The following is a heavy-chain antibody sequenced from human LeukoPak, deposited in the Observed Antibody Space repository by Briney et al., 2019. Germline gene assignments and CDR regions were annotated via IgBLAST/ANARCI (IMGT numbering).Heavy chain of an antibody. Sequence: ASVKVSCKASGYTFTSYGISWVRQAPGQGLEWMGWISAYNGNTNYAQKLQGRVTITADESTSTAYMELSSLRSEDTAVYYCARVLYYYDSSGSAYYYYYGMDVWGQGTTVTVSS. V-gene: IGHV1-18*01. CDR3: ARVLYYYDSSGSAYYYYYGMDV. D-gene: IGHD3-22*01. CDR2: ISAYNGNT. J-gene: IGHJ6*02. CDR1: GYTFTSYG.